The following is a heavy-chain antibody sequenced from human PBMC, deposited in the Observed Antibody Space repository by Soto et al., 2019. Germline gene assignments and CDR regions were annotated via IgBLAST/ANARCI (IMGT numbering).Heavy chain of an antibody. V-gene: IGHV4-30-4*01. CDR3: ARGLRRAYWFAP. D-gene: IGHD4-17*01. CDR1: GGSISSGDYY. Sequence: SETLSLTCTVSGGSISSGDYYCSWIRQPPGKGLECIGYIYYSGSTYYNPSLKSRVTISVDTSKNQFSLKLSSVTAADTAVYYCARGLRRAYWFAPWGQGTLGTVSS. CDR2: IYYSGST. J-gene: IGHJ5*02.